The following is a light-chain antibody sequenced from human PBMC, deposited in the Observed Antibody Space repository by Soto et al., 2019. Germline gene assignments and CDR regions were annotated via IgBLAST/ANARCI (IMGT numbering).Light chain of an antibody. J-gene: IGKJ1*01. V-gene: IGKV3-20*01. CDR1: QSVSSSY. Sequence: EIVLTQSPGTLSFSPGERATLSCRASQSVSSSYLAWYQQKPGQAPRLLIYGASSRATGIPDRFSGSGSGTDFTLTISRLEPEDFAVYYCQKDSSSPRKFGQGTKVAIK. CDR2: GAS. CDR3: QKDSSSPRK.